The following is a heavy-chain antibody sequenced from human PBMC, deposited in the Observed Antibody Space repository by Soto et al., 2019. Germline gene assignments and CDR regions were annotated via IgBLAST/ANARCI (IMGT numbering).Heavy chain of an antibody. D-gene: IGHD3-3*01. CDR1: GFTFSSYG. V-gene: IGHV3-7*01. CDR2: IKQDGSEK. J-gene: IGHJ6*03. Sequence: GGSLRLSCAASGFTFSSYGIHWVRQVPGKGLEWVANIKQDGSEKYYVDSVKGRFTISRDNAKNSLYLQMNSLRAEDTAVYYCARDPPYYDFWSGRAMDVWGKGTTVT. CDR3: ARDPPYYDFWSGRAMDV.